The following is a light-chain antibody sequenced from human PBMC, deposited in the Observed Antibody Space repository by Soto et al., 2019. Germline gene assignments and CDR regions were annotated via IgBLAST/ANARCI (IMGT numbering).Light chain of an antibody. CDR1: SSDVGSYNL. CDR2: EGS. Sequence: QSALTQPASVSGSPGQSITISCTGTSSDVGSYNLVSWYQQHPGKAPKLMIYEGSKRPSGVSNRFSGSKSGNTASLTISGLQAEDEADYYCRSYAGSRGVFGGGTKVTVL. J-gene: IGLJ2*01. V-gene: IGLV2-23*01. CDR3: RSYAGSRGV.